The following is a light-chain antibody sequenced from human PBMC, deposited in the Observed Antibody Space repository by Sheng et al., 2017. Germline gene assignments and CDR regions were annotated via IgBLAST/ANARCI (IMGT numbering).Light chain of an antibody. CDR3: QQYNSYPFT. Sequence: DIQMTQSPSTLSASVGDRVTITCRASQSITDSLAWYQQKPGKAPNLLIYKASTLQSGVPSRFSGGGSGTEFTLTISSLQPDDFATYYCQQYNSYPFTFGPGTKVDIK. CDR1: QSITDS. CDR2: KAS. V-gene: IGKV1-5*03. J-gene: IGKJ3*01.